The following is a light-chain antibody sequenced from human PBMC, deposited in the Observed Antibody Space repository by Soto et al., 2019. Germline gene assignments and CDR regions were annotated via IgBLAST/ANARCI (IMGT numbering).Light chain of an antibody. CDR2: RAS. CDR1: QSVSSN. J-gene: IGKJ1*01. V-gene: IGKV3-15*01. Sequence: EIVMTQSPATLSVSPGERATLSCRASQSVSSNLAWYPQKPGQAPRLLIYRASTRATGIPARFSGSGSETDFTLTIISLQSEDFAVYYCQHYHNWPPWTFCQGTKVEIK. CDR3: QHYHNWPPWT.